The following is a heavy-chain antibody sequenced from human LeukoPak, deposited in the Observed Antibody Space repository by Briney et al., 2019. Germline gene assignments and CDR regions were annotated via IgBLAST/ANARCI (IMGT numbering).Heavy chain of an antibody. V-gene: IGHV3-48*03. CDR3: ARVVTKYSGSYGYYFDY. D-gene: IGHD1-26*01. CDR2: ISSSGSTI. Sequence: GGSLRLSCAASGFAFSSYEMNWVRQAPGKGLEWASYISSSGSTIYYADSVKGRFTISRDNAKNSLYLQMNSLRAEDTAVYYCARVVTKYSGSYGYYFDYWGQGTLVTVSS. J-gene: IGHJ4*02. CDR1: GFAFSSYE.